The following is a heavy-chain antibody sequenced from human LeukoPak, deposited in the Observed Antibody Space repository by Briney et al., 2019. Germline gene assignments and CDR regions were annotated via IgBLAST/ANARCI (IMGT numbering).Heavy chain of an antibody. J-gene: IGHJ1*01. Sequence: PGRSLRLSCAASGFTFSSFGMHWVRQAPGQGLEWVAVMSLDGSNQYYADSVKGRFTIYRDNFKNTVYLQMNSLRAEETAVYYCAKSHPPTVTTEEGEYLQHWGQGTLVTVS. CDR3: AKSHPPTVTTEEGEYLQH. D-gene: IGHD4-17*01. CDR1: GFTFSSFG. CDR2: MSLDGSNQ. V-gene: IGHV3-30*18.